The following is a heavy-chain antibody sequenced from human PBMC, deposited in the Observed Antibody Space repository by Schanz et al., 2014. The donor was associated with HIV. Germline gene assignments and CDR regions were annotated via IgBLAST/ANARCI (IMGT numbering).Heavy chain of an antibody. Sequence: EVQLLESGGGLAQPGGSLTLSCAASGFSLGDYYMSWIRQAPGKGLEWASSISESGGRTYYADSVNGRFTISRDNSKNTLYLQMTTLRTEDTAVYYCAKPEYDSSGNSQSHFDYWGQGTLVTVSS. CDR3: AKPEYDSSGNSQSHFDY. CDR1: GFSLGDYY. V-gene: IGHV3-23*01. CDR2: ISESGGRT. D-gene: IGHD3-22*01. J-gene: IGHJ4*02.